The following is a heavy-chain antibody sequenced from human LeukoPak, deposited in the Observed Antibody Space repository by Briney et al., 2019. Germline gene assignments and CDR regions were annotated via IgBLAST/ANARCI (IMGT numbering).Heavy chain of an antibody. CDR2: ITPSGGST. CDR3: ARDSWDDAFDI. CDR1: GYTFTNYY. V-gene: IGHV1-46*01. J-gene: IGHJ3*02. Sequence: ASVKVSCKASGYTFTNYYMHWVRQAPGQGLEWLGLITPSGGSTWYAQKFQGRVTMTRDMSTSTDYMELSSLRSEDTAVYYCARDSWDDAFDIWGQGTMVTVSS. D-gene: IGHD1-26*01.